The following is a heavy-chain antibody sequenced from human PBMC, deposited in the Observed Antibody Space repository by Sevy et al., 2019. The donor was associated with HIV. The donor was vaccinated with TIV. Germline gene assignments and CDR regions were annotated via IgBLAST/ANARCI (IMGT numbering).Heavy chain of an antibody. D-gene: IGHD4-17*01. Sequence: GGSLRLSCAASGFTFSSYSMNWVRQAPGKGLEWVSSISSSSYIYYADSVKGRFTISRDNAKNSLYLQMNSLRAEDTAVYYCARDPDTVTHYFDYWGQGTLVTVSS. V-gene: IGHV3-21*01. J-gene: IGHJ4*02. CDR2: ISSSSYI. CDR3: ARDPDTVTHYFDY. CDR1: GFTFSSYS.